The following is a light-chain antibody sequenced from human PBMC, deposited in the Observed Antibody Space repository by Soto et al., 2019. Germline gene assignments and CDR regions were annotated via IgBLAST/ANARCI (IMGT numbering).Light chain of an antibody. CDR3: MQSTQLPPT. Sequence: DIQITQSPSSLSSSLLDRVTITCRASQSISSYLNWYQQKPGKAPKLLIYAASSLQSGVPSRFSGSGSGTDFTLEISRVETDDVGIYYCMQSTQLPPTFGQGTRLEIK. CDR2: AAS. V-gene: IGKV1-39*01. J-gene: IGKJ5*01. CDR1: QSISSY.